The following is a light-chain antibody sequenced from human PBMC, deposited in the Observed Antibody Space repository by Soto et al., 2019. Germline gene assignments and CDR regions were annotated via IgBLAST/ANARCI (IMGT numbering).Light chain of an antibody. Sequence: DIQLTQSPSFLSASVGDRVTITCQASQGISSYLAWYQQKPGKAPKLLIYAASTLQSGVPSRFSGSGSGTEFTLTFSSLQPEDFATYYCQQLNSYPLTFGPGTKVDIK. CDR3: QQLNSYPLT. J-gene: IGKJ3*01. CDR1: QGISSY. V-gene: IGKV1-9*01. CDR2: AAS.